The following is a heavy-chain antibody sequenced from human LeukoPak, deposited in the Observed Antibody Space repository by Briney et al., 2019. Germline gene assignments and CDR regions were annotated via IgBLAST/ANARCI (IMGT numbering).Heavy chain of an antibody. J-gene: IGHJ4*02. V-gene: IGHV4-34*01. Sequence: SETLSLTCAVYGGSFSGYYWTWIRQPPGKGLEWIGEIRYSGRINYNPSLKSRVTIPADTSNNHFSLKMNSVTAADTAVYYCSRGTDAYKCGNSWGQGTLVTVSS. D-gene: IGHD5-24*01. CDR3: SRGTDAYKCGNS. CDR2: IRYSGRI. CDR1: GGSFSGYY.